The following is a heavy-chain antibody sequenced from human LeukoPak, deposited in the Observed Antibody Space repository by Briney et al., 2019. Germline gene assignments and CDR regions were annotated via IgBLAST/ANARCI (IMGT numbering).Heavy chain of an antibody. CDR3: ARDKFAKYDDRGYYYISDAFDI. CDR1: GFTFSSYA. D-gene: IGHD3-22*01. V-gene: IGHV3-23*01. CDR2: ISGSGGST. Sequence: GGSLRLSCAASGFTFSSYAMSWVRQAPGKGLEWVSAISGSGGSTYYADSVKGRFTISRDNAENYLYLHLNSLRAEDAAVYYCARDKFAKYDDRGYYYISDAFDIWGPGTVVTVSS. J-gene: IGHJ3*02.